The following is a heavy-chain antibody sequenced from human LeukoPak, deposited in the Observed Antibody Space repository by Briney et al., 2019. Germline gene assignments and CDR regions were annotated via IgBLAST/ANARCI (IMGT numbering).Heavy chain of an antibody. CDR2: IYYSGST. J-gene: IGHJ4*02. CDR1: GGSISSYC. V-gene: IGHV4-59*01. Sequence: SETLSLTCTVSGGSISSYCWSWIRQPPGKGLEWIGYIYYSGSTNYNPSLKSRVTISVDTSKNQFSLKLSSVTAADTAVYYCARSYGSGSYLGPLNFDYWGQGTLVTVSS. CDR3: ARSYGSGSYLGPLNFDY. D-gene: IGHD3-10*01.